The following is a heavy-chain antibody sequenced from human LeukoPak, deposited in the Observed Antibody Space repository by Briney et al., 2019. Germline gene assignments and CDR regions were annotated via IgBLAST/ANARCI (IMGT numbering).Heavy chain of an antibody. Sequence: GGSLRLSCAASGFTFSSYSMNWVRQAPGKGLEWVSYISSSSSTIYYADSVKGRFTISRDNAKNSLYLQMNSLRAEDTAVYYCARVTDIVVVPAAIGPGYWGQGTLVTVSS. CDR3: ARVTDIVVVPAAIGPGY. V-gene: IGHV3-48*04. CDR1: GFTFSSYS. D-gene: IGHD2-2*01. J-gene: IGHJ4*02. CDR2: ISSSSSTI.